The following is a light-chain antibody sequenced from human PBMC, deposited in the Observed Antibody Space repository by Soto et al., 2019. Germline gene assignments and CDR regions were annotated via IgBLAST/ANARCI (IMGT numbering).Light chain of an antibody. CDR2: DAS. V-gene: IGKV3-20*01. J-gene: IGKJ1*01. CDR3: QQYGSSPWT. Sequence: EIVLTQSPATLSLSPWERATLSCRASQSVSSYLAWYQQKPGQAPRLLIYDASNRATGIPARFSGSGSGTDFTLTISRLEPEDFAVYYCQQYGSSPWTFGQGTKVDIK. CDR1: QSVSSY.